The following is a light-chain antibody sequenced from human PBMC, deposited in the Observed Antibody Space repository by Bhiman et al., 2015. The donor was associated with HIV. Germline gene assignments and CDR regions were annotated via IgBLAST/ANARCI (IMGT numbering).Light chain of an antibody. Sequence: QSAPTQPASVSGSPGQSITISCTGTSSDVGGYNYVSWYQQHPGKDPKLMIYDVSKRPSGVSNRFSGSKSGNTASLTISGLQAEDEADYYCCSYAGSSTFGVVFGGGTKLTVL. J-gene: IGLJ2*01. CDR3: CSYAGSSTFGVV. CDR2: DVS. V-gene: IGLV2-23*02. CDR1: SSDVGGYNY.